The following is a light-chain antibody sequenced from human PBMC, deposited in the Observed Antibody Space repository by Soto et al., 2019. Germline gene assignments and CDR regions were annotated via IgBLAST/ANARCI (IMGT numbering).Light chain of an antibody. V-gene: IGLV1-40*01. CDR3: QSYDSSLSAWKV. CDR1: NTNIGAGYD. J-gene: IGLJ3*02. CDR2: ANI. Sequence: QSVLTQPPSVSGAPGQRVSISCTGTNTNIGAGYDVNWYQLLPGTAPKLLIYANINRPSGVPDRFSGSKSGAPAFLVITGLQAEDEADYYCQSYDSSLSAWKVFGGGTKLTVL.